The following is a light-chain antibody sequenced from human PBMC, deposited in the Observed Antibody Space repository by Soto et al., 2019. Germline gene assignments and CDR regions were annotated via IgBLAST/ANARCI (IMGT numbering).Light chain of an antibody. J-gene: IGKJ1*01. Sequence: DIQMTQSPSSLSASVGDRVTISCQASQDISNYLNWYQQKLVKAPKLLIYDASNLETGVPSRFSGSGSGTDFTLTISCLQSEDFATYYCQQYYSYPRTFGQGTKVDI. CDR2: DAS. CDR3: QQYYSYPRT. V-gene: IGKV1-33*01. CDR1: QDISNY.